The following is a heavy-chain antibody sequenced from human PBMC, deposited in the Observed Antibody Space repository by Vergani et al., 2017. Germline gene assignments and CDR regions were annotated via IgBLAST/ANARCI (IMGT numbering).Heavy chain of an antibody. J-gene: IGHJ6*02. V-gene: IGHV3-30*02. D-gene: IGHD6-19*01. CDR3: AKDLGGSGWYFSVHYYYGMDV. CDR2: IRYDGSNK. CDR1: GFTFSSYG. Sequence: QVQLVESGGGVVQPGGSLRLSCAASGFTFSSYGMHWVRQAPGKGLEWVAFIRYDGSNKYYADSVKGRFTFSRDNSKNTLYLQMNSLRAEDTAVYYCAKDLGGSGWYFSVHYYYGMDVWGQGTTVTVSS.